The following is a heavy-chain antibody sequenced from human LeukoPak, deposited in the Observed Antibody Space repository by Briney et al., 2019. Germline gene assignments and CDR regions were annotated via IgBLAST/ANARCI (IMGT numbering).Heavy chain of an antibody. CDR2: ISAHDGTR. CDR3: ARRSTLYSSGRFYFDY. V-gene: IGHV1-18*01. CDR1: GYTFTNYG. D-gene: IGHD6-19*01. J-gene: IGHJ4*02. Sequence: GASVKVSCKASGYTFTNYGITWVGQAPGQGLEWMGWISAHDGTRNYALKHEDRVTMTTDTSTSTAYMELRGLRSDDTAVYYCARRSTLYSSGRFYFDYWGQGTLVTVSS.